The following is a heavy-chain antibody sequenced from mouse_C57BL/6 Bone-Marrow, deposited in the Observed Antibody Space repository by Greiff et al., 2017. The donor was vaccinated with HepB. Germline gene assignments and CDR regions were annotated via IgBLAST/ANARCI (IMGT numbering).Heavy chain of an antibody. V-gene: IGHV1-7*01. D-gene: IGHD2-3*01. CDR3: ARAGDGYYYYAMDY. J-gene: IGHJ4*01. CDR2: INPSSGYT. CDR1: GYTFTSYW. Sequence: VQLQQSGAELAKPGASVKLSCKASGYTFTSYWMHWVKQRPGQGLEWIGYINPSSGYTKYNQKFKDKATLTADKSYSTAYMQLSILTYEESAVYYCARAGDGYYYYAMDYWGQGTSVTVSS.